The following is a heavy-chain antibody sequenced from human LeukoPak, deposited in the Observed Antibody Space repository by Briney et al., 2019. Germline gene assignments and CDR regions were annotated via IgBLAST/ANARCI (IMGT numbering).Heavy chain of an antibody. CDR1: GFTLSNSW. CDR3: TTSGGAF. CDR2: IKLDGSEA. Sequence: GGSLGISCVVSGFTLSNSWMSWARQAPGKGLEWVANIKLDGSEAYYVDSVRGRFTISRDNAKKSLSLQMSSLRGEDTAVYYCTTSGGAFWGQGIHVTVSS. D-gene: IGHD6-25*01. J-gene: IGHJ4*02. V-gene: IGHV3-7*02.